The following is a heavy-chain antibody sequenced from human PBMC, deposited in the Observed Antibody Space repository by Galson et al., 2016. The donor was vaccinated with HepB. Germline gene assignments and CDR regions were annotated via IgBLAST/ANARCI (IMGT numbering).Heavy chain of an antibody. CDR1: GFTFSDYG. J-gene: IGHJ3*02. V-gene: IGHV3-74*01. D-gene: IGHD4-17*01. Sequence: SLRLSCAASGFTFSDYGMNWVRQAPGKGLVWVSRIHSDGSTTSYADSVKGRFTVSRDNAKNTLYMQMNSLRAEDTAVYYCARESPTTAGAFDIWGQGTMVTVSS. CDR3: ARESPTTAGAFDI. CDR2: IHSDGSTT.